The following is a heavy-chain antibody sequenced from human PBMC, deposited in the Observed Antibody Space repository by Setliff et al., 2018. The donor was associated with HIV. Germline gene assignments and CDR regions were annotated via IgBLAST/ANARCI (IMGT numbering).Heavy chain of an antibody. V-gene: IGHV1-2*02. CDR2: IDPNSGDT. Sequence: GASVKVSCKTSGYTFSAHYIHWVRQAPGQGLEWMGWIDPNSGDTNYAQEFQGRVTMARDTSISTAYMELNRLTSDDTALYYCVKGAGGYYDYWSQGALVTVSS. J-gene: IGHJ4*02. CDR1: GYTFSAHY. D-gene: IGHD2-15*01. CDR3: VKGAGGYYDY.